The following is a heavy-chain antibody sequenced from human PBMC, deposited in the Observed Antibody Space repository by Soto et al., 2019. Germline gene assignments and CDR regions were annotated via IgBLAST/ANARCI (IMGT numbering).Heavy chain of an antibody. CDR1: GFSCTAYI. Sequence: EVHLLESGGDLVQPGGSLRLSCAASGFSCTAYIMSWFRQAPGQGLEWVSAISVSGDKTYYADSVKGRFTISRDDAKNTLYLQLNSLRVDDTVIYYCAKGGWLDDCGQGTLVTVSS. CDR3: AKGGWLDD. V-gene: IGHV3-23*01. CDR2: ISVSGDKT. J-gene: IGHJ4*02. D-gene: IGHD5-12*01.